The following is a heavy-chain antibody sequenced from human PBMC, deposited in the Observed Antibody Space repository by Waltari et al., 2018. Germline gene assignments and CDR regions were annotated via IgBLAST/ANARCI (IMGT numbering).Heavy chain of an antibody. CDR3: ARAPGYFDWLLYY. CDR2: INPNSGGT. CDR1: GYTFTGYY. Sequence: QVQLVQSGAEVKKPGASVKVSCKASGYTFTGYYMHWVRQAPGQGLEWMGWINPNSGGTNYAQKVQGRVTMTRDTSISTAYMELSRLRSDDTAVYYCARAPGYFDWLLYYWCQGTLVTVSS. J-gene: IGHJ4*02. V-gene: IGHV1-2*02. D-gene: IGHD3-9*01.